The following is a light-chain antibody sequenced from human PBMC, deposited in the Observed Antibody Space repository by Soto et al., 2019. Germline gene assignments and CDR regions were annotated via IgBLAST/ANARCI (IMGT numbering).Light chain of an antibody. V-gene: IGLV2-14*01. CDR2: DVS. CDR3: SSYTSSTPVG. Sequence: QSALTQPASVSGSPGQSITISCTGTSSDVGAYNYVSWYQQHPGKAPKLMIYDVSNRPSGVSNRFSGSKSGNAASLTISGLQAEDEADYYCSSYTSSTPVGFGGGTKLTVL. CDR1: SSDVGAYNY. J-gene: IGLJ2*01.